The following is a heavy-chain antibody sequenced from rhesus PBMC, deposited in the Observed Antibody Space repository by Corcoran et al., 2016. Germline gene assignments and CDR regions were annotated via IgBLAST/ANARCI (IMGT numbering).Heavy chain of an antibody. D-gene: IGHD2-21*01. CDR2: VTDDGSKK. CDR1: GFTFSSYG. J-gene: IGHJ6*01. V-gene: IGHV3-54*02. CDR3: ASDYCTGSGCYGLDS. Sequence: EVQLVESGGGLVQPGGSLRLSCAASGFTFSSYGMHWVRQAPGKGLEGVAGVTDDGSKKYYAYSVKDRFTISRDNSKNMLYLQMNNLKLEDTAVYYCASDYCTGSGCYGLDSWGQGVVVTVSS.